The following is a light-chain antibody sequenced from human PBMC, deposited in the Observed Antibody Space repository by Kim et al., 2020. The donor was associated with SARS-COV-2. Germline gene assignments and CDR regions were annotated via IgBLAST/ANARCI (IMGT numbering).Light chain of an antibody. J-gene: IGKJ2*04. CDR2: WVS. Sequence: QPASISCRPSQSLVHRDGNTSLSWLLQRPGQPPRLLIYWVSNRASGVPHGFSGSVAETDFTRKISTLEAEDVGVYYCLQATQFPCSFGHWTKLQI. V-gene: IGKV2-24*01. CDR1: QSLVHRDGNTS. CDR3: LQATQFPCS.